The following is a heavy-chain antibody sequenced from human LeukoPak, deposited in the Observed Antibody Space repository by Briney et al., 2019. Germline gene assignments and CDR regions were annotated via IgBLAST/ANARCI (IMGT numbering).Heavy chain of an antibody. CDR3: ARPVFYYYDSSGYSYYFDY. D-gene: IGHD3-22*01. CDR1: GFTFSSYS. Sequence: PGGSLRLSCAASGFTFSSYSTNWVRQAPGKGLEWVSSISSSSSYIYYADSVKGRFTISRDNAKNSLYLQVNSLRAEDTAVYYCARPVFYYYDSSGYSYYFDYWGQGTLVTVSS. V-gene: IGHV3-21*01. J-gene: IGHJ4*02. CDR2: ISSSSSYI.